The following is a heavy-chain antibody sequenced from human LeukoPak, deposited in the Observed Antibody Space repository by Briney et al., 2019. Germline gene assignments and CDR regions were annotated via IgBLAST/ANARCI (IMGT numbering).Heavy chain of an antibody. CDR3: AREFSATPRAAAQTGDAFDV. Sequence: GGSLRLSCAASGFTFNRYGMHWVRQAPGKGLEWVAVISFDGKVSYYADSVKGRFTTSRDNSKNTLDLQMNSLRPEDTAVYCCAREFSATPRAAAQTGDAFDVXXXGTMVTVSS. V-gene: IGHV3-30*03. CDR1: GFTFNRYG. J-gene: IGHJ3*01. CDR2: ISFDGKVS. D-gene: IGHD7-27*01.